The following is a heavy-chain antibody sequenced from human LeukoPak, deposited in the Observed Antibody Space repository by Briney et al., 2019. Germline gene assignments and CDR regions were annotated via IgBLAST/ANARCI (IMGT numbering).Heavy chain of an antibody. CDR1: GGSISSYY. V-gene: IGHV4-59*01. CDR3: ARVRGYYYDRLNAFDI. J-gene: IGHJ3*02. Sequence: PSETLSLTCTVSGGSISSYYWSWIRQPPGKGLEWIGYIYYSGSTNYNPSLKSRVTISVDTSKNQFSLKLSSVTAADTAVYYCARVRGYYYDRLNAFDIWGQGTMGTGSS. CDR2: IYYSGST. D-gene: IGHD3-22*01.